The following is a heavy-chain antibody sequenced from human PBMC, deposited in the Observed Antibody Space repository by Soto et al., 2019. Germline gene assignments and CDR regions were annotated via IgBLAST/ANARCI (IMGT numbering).Heavy chain of an antibody. D-gene: IGHD3-9*01. CDR3: AREYYDILTGLNWFDP. V-gene: IGHV3-74*01. CDR2: INADGSTT. CDR1: GFNFSPYW. J-gene: IGHJ5*02. Sequence: PGGSLRLSCAASGFNFSPYWMHWVRQPPGKGLEWVSHINADGSTTVYADSVKGRFTISRDDARNTLYLQMNSLRDEDTAVYYCAREYYDILTGLNWFDPWGQGPLVTVSS.